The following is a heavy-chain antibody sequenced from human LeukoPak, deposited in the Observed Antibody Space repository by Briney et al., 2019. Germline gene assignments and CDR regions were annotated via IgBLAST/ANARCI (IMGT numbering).Heavy chain of an antibody. J-gene: IGHJ6*03. CDR3: VKGKDYYMDV. CDR2: IRYDGSDK. CDR1: GFTFRDYG. Sequence: GGSLRLSCAASGFTFRDYGLHWARQAPGKGLEWVAFIRYDGSDKKYADSVKGRFTISRDNSKNILYLEMNSLRAEDTAVYYCVKGKDYYMDVWGKGTTVPISS. V-gene: IGHV3-30*02.